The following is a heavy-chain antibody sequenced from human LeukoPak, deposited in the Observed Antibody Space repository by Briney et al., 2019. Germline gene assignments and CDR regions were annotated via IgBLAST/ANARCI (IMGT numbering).Heavy chain of an antibody. CDR2: INHSGST. D-gene: IGHD3-10*01. Sequence: SETLSLTCAVYGGSFSGYYWSWIRQPPGKGLEWIGEINHSGSTYYNPSLKSRVTISVDTSKNQFSLKLSSVTAADTAVYYCARDLWFGELFAQNYFDYWGQGTLVTVSS. CDR3: ARDLWFGELFAQNYFDY. V-gene: IGHV4-34*01. CDR1: GGSFSGYY. J-gene: IGHJ4*02.